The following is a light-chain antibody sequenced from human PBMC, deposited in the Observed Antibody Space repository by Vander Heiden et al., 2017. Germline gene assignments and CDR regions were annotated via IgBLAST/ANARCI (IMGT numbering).Light chain of an antibody. V-gene: IGKV4-1*01. Sequence: DIVMTQYPDSLAVSLGERATINCKSSQSVLYSSNNKNYLAWYQQKPGQPPKLLIYWASTRESGVLDRFSGSGSGTDFTLTISSLQAEDVAVYYCQQYYSTPPYTFGQGTKLEIK. CDR1: QSVLYSSNNKNY. CDR3: QQYYSTPPYT. CDR2: WAS. J-gene: IGKJ2*01.